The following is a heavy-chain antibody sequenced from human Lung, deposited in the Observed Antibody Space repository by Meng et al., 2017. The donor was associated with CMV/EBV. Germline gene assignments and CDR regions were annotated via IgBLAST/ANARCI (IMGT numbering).Heavy chain of an antibody. J-gene: IGHJ4*02. Sequence: SCAASGFTFSTYHMIWVRQAPGKGLEWVSSISSSSYYIFYGDSVKGRFTVSRDNAKNSLFLQMNSLRAEDTAVYYCARAKDCSSTTCYGDYWGQAXLVTVSS. V-gene: IGHV3-21*01. D-gene: IGHD2-2*01. CDR3: ARAKDCSSTTCYGDY. CDR2: ISSSSYYI. CDR1: GFTFSTYH.